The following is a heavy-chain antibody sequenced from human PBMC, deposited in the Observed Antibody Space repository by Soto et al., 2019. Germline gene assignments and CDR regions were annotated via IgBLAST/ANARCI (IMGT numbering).Heavy chain of an antibody. CDR1: GFTFSNYG. CDR3: AKDPTIAPRWALDI. D-gene: IGHD6-13*01. CDR2: ISSDGSRK. J-gene: IGHJ3*02. Sequence: QVQLVESGGGVVQPGRSLRLSCAASGFTFSNYGMHWVRQAPGKGPEWVAVISSDGSRKYYADLVKGRFTISRDDAKNTRYLQMNSLKTDDTALYYCAKDPTIAPRWALDIWGQGTLVTVSS. V-gene: IGHV3-30*18.